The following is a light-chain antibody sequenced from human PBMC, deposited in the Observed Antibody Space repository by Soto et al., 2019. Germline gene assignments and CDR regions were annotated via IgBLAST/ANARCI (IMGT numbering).Light chain of an antibody. CDR3: QHRGEWPRT. J-gene: IGKJ2*01. V-gene: IGKV3-11*01. Sequence: EIVLTQSPATLSLSPGERATLYCRASQSVSNYLAWYQQKPGQAPRLLIYGASNRATGIPARFTGSGSGTDFTLTISSLVPQDFAVYYCQHRGEWPRTFGQGTKFEIK. CDR1: QSVSNY. CDR2: GAS.